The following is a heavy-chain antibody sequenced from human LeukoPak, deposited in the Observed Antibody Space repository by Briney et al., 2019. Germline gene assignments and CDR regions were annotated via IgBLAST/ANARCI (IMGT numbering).Heavy chain of an antibody. Sequence: PSETLSLTCTVSGGPISDYYWSWLRQPPGKGLEWIGYIYYNGYASYNPSLKTRVTMSLDTSKNQFSLNVSSVTAADTAVYHCARRSWSQWVVDYWGEGTLVTVSS. V-gene: IGHV4-59*08. J-gene: IGHJ4*02. CDR2: IYYNGYA. CDR3: ARRSWSQWVVDY. D-gene: IGHD1-26*01. CDR1: GGPISDYY.